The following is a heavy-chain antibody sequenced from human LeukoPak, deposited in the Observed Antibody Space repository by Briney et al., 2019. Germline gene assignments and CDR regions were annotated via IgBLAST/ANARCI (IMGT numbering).Heavy chain of an antibody. V-gene: IGHV3-48*01. D-gene: IGHD5-12*01. CDR2: ISSSSSTI. Sequence: SGGSLRLSCAASGFTFSSYSMNWVRQAPGKGLEWVSYISSSSSTIYYADSVKGRFTISRDNAKNSLYLQMNSLRAEDTAVYYCARAGRDGYNLIDYWGQGTLVTVSS. CDR3: ARAGRDGYNLIDY. J-gene: IGHJ4*02. CDR1: GFTFSSYS.